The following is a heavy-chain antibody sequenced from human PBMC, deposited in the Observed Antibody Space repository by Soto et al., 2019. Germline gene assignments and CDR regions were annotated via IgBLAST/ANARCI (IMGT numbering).Heavy chain of an antibody. V-gene: IGHV3-33*01. J-gene: IGHJ4*02. CDR2: IWYDGSNK. CDR3: ARGQLVTYPALLFDY. D-gene: IGHD2-21*02. Sequence: VQLVESGGGVVQPGRSLRLSCAASGFTFSSYGMHWVRQAPGKGLEWVAVIWYDGSNKYYADSVKGRFTISRDNSKNTLYLQMNSLRAEDTAVYYCARGQLVTYPALLFDYWGQGTLVTVSS. CDR1: GFTFSSYG.